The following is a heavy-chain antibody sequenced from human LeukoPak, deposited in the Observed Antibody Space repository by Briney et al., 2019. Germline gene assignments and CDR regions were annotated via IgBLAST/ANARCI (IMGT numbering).Heavy chain of an antibody. CDR1: GNYW. CDR3: ASLYSYGMDV. Sequence: PGGSLRLSCAASGNYWMHWVRQAPGKGLEWVSVLYSGGRTYYADSVKGRFTISRDNSKNTLYLQMNSLRAEDTAVYYCASLYSYGMDVWGQGTTVTVSS. D-gene: IGHD2-2*02. J-gene: IGHJ6*02. V-gene: IGHV3-53*01. CDR2: LYSGGRT.